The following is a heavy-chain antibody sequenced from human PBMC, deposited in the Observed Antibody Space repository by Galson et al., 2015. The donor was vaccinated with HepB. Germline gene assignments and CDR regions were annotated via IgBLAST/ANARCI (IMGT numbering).Heavy chain of an antibody. J-gene: IGHJ4*02. CDR3: TRDSWLGQQPAFDF. CDR2: ISSNTGNP. CDR1: GYSFTSYS. V-gene: IGHV7-4-1*02. D-gene: IGHD6-13*01. Sequence: SVKVSCKASGYSFTSYSMNWFRQAPGQGLEWMGYISSNTGNPMYAQGFTGRFVFSWDTSVSTAYLQISSLEAEDTAVYYCTRDSWLGQQPAFDFWGQGTLVTVSS.